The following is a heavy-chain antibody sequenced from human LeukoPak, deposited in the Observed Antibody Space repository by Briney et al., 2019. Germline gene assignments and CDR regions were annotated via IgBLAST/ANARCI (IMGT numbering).Heavy chain of an antibody. Sequence: GGSLRLSCAASGFTYSSYAMSWVRQAPGKGLEWVSGISGSGSNTYYADSVKGRFTISRDNPKNMLYLQMDSLRAEATAVYYCAKAGGGSYSGFEYWGQGTLVTVSS. CDR1: GFTYSSYA. CDR3: AKAGGGSYSGFEY. V-gene: IGHV3-23*01. D-gene: IGHD1-26*01. CDR2: ISGSGSNT. J-gene: IGHJ4*02.